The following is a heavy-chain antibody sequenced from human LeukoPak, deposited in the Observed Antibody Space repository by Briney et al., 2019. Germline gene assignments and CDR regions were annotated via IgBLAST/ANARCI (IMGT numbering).Heavy chain of an antibody. V-gene: IGHV3-7*01. Sequence: GGSLRLSCAASGFTFSSYWMSWVRQAPGKGLEWVANIKQDGSEKYYVDPVKGRFTISRDNAKNSLFLQMNSLRAEDTAVYYCARGPAAGNLLGYWGQGTLVTVSS. J-gene: IGHJ4*02. CDR2: IKQDGSEK. CDR1: GFTFSSYW. D-gene: IGHD6-19*01. CDR3: ARGPAAGNLLGY.